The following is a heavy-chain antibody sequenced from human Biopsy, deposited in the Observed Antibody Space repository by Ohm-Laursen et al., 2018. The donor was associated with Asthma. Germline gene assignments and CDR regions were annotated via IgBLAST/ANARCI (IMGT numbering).Heavy chain of an antibody. CDR3: ARESGQDSGGTGAFDR. Sequence: SLRLSCAASGFVFSQSGIHWVRQAPGKGLGWVALISSDGHNKYYKDSLKGRFTISRDNSKLRLYLEINSLRVEDSAVYYCARESGQDSGGTGAFDRWGQGIMVAVSS. CDR2: ISSDGHNK. V-gene: IGHV3-30*03. CDR1: GFVFSQSG. D-gene: IGHD4-23*01. J-gene: IGHJ3*02.